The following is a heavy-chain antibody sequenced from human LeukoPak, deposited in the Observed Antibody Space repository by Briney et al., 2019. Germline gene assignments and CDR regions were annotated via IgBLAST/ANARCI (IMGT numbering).Heavy chain of an antibody. D-gene: IGHD3-22*01. CDR1: GGSISSGGYY. V-gene: IGHV4-31*03. Sequence: PSETLSLTCTVSGGSISSGGYYWSWIRQHPGKGLEWIGYIYYSGSTYYNPSLKSRVTISVDTSKNQFSLKLSSVTAADTAVYYCAGGRGSHGTDYYDSSGNYFDYWGQGTLATVSS. J-gene: IGHJ4*02. CDR2: IYYSGST. CDR3: AGGRGSHGTDYYDSSGNYFDY.